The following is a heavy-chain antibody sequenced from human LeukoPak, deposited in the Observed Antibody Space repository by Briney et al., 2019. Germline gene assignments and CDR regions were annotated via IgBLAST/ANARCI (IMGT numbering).Heavy chain of an antibody. D-gene: IGHD3-9*01. V-gene: IGHV3-9*01. CDR3: AKDRYDILTSFDY. Sequence: PGGSPRLSCAASGFTFDDYAMHWVRQAPGKGLEWVSGISWNSGSVGYADSVKGRFTTSRDNAKNSLYLQMNSLRTEDTALYYCAKDRYDILTSFDYWGRGPLVTVSS. J-gene: IGHJ4*02. CDR2: ISWNSGSV. CDR1: GFTFDDYA.